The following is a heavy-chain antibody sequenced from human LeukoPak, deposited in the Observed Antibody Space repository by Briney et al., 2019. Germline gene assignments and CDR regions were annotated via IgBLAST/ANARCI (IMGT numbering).Heavy chain of an antibody. J-gene: IGHJ4*02. CDR2: IYYSGST. D-gene: IGHD6-19*01. V-gene: IGHV4-39*01. Sequence: PSETLSLTCTVSGGSISSSIYYWGWIRQPPGKGLEWIGNIYYSGSTYDNPSLRGRVAISVDTSKNQFSLKVSSVTAADTAVYYCARQFRGSGWYYEYWGQGTLVTVSS. CDR3: ARQFRGSGWYYEY. CDR1: GGSISSSIYY.